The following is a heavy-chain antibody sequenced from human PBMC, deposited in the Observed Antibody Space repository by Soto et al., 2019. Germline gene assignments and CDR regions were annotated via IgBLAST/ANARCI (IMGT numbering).Heavy chain of an antibody. Sequence: SVKVSCKASGYTFTSYGISWVRQAPGQGLEWMGWISAYNGNTNYAQKLQGRVTMTTDTSTSTAYMELRSLRSDDTAVYYCASHKYYDILTGHNWFDPWGQGTLVTVSS. CDR3: ASHKYYDILTGHNWFDP. D-gene: IGHD3-9*01. V-gene: IGHV1-18*01. J-gene: IGHJ5*02. CDR2: ISAYNGNT. CDR1: GYTFTSYG.